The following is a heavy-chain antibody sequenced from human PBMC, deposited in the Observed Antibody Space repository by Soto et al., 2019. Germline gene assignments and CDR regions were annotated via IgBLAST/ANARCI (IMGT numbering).Heavy chain of an antibody. CDR3: TTDANRWYGSGKAKFDY. CDR2: IKSKTDGGTT. D-gene: IGHD3-10*01. Sequence: GGSLRLSCAASGFTFSNAWMNWVRQAPGMGLEWVGRIKSKTDGGTTDYAAPVKGRFTISRDDSKNTLYLQMNSLKTEDTAVYYCTTDANRWYGSGKAKFDYWGQGTLVTVSS. J-gene: IGHJ4*02. CDR1: GFTFSNAW. V-gene: IGHV3-15*07.